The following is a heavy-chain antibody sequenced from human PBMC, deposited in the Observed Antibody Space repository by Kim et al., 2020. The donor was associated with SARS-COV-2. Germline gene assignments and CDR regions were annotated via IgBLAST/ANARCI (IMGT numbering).Heavy chain of an antibody. CDR2: IYYSGST. CDR3: ARGQGLITMIVVVVGAFDY. CDR1: GGSISRGGYY. Sequence: SETLSLTCTVSGGSISRGGYYWSWIRQHPGKGLEWIGYIYYSGSTYYNPSLKSRVTISVDTSKNQFSLKLSSVTAADTAVYYCARGQGLITMIVVVVGAFDYWGQENRDTVSS. J-gene: IGHJ4*02. V-gene: IGHV4-31*03. D-gene: IGHD3-22*01.